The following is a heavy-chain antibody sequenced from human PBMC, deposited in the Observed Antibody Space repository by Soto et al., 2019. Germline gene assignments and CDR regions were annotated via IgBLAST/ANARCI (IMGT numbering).Heavy chain of an antibody. D-gene: IGHD5-18*01. CDR2: ISYDGSNK. V-gene: IGHV3-30-3*01. Sequence: VGSLRLSCAASGFTFSSYAMHWVRQAPGKGLEWVAVISYDGSNKYYADSVKGRFTISRDNSKNTLYLQMNSLRAEDTAVYYCARDQQHLYYFDYWGQGTLVNVSS. CDR1: GFTFSSYA. CDR3: ARDQQHLYYFDY. J-gene: IGHJ4*02.